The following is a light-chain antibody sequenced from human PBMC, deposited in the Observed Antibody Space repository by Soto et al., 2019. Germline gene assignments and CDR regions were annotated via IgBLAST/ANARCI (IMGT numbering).Light chain of an antibody. J-gene: IGLJ2*01. CDR1: SNDIGSYND. CDR2: DVF. Sequence: QSALTQPPSASGSPGQSVTISCTGTSNDIGSYNDVAWYQQYPGKAPKLIIHDVFKRPSGVPDRFSGFKSANTAYLTISGVQPEDEADYHCSSYTTIKTVVFGGGTKLTVL. CDR3: SSYTTIKTVV. V-gene: IGLV2-8*01.